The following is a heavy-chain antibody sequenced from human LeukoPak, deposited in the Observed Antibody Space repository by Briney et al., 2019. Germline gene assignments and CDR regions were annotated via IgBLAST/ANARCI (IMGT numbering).Heavy chain of an antibody. CDR3: ARDRVTAYNYYYGMDV. J-gene: IGHJ6*02. CDR2: IYDSGST. Sequence: SETLSLTCTVSGGSIRSSYYYWGWIRQPPGKGLEWIGSIYDSGSTYYNPSLKSRVTISVDTSKNQFSLKLNSVTAADTAVYYCARDRVTAYNYYYGMDVWGQGTTVTVSS. D-gene: IGHD2-8*01. CDR1: GGSIRSSYYY. V-gene: IGHV4-39*02.